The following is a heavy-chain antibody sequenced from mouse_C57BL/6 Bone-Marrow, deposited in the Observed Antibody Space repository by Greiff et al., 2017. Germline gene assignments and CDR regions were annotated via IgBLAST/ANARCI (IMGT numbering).Heavy chain of an antibody. D-gene: IGHD1-1*01. CDR3: ALYYGSKSWFAY. CDR1: GYTFTSYW. Sequence: QVQLQQSGAELVRPGSSVKLSCKASGYTFTSYWMHWVKQRPIQGLEWIGNIDPSDSETHYNQKFKDKATLTVDKSSSTAYMQLSSLTSEDSAVYYCALYYGSKSWFAYWGQGTLVTVSA. J-gene: IGHJ3*01. V-gene: IGHV1-52*01. CDR2: IDPSDSET.